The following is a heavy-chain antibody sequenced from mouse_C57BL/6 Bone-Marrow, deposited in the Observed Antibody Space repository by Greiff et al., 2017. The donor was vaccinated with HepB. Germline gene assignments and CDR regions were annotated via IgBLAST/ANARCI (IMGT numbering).Heavy chain of an antibody. CDR2: IYPGSGNT. Sequence: VQRVESGPELVKPGASVKISCKASGYSFTSYYIHWVKQRPGQGLEWIGWIYPGSGNTKYNEKFKGKATLTADTSSSTAYMQLSSLTSEDSAVYYWARDWGGPYWYFDVWGTGTTVTVSS. J-gene: IGHJ1*03. CDR1: GYSFTSYY. D-gene: IGHD4-1*01. CDR3: ARDWGGPYWYFDV. V-gene: IGHV1-66*01.